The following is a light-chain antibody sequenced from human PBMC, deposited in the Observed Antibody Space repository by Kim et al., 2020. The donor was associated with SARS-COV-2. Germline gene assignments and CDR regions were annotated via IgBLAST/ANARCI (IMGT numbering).Light chain of an antibody. J-gene: IGLJ2*01. V-gene: IGLV3-19*01. CDR2: GKN. CDR1: SQGNYF. CDR3: NSRDSNGNHLV. Sequence: AWGQTVRITSQGDSQGNYFTSWYQQRPRQAPILVISGKNGRPSGIPDRFSGSSSGSTASLTITGAQAEDEADYYCNSRDSNGNHLVFGGGTQLTVL.